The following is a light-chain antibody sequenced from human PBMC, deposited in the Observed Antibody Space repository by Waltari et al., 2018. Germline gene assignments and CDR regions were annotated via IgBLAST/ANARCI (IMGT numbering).Light chain of an antibody. V-gene: IGKV1-9*01. CDR2: GAS. Sequence: DIQLTQSPSFLSASVGDRVTITCRPSQDISSHVALYQKNPGKAPKLLVYGASTLGSGVPSGFSGGGSETEFTLTISGLQPEDFATYYCQQLNSYPITFGQGTRLEIK. CDR3: QQLNSYPIT. J-gene: IGKJ5*01. CDR1: QDISSH.